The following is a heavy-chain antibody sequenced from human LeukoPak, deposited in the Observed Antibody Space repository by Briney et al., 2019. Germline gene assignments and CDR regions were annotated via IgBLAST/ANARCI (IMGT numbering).Heavy chain of an antibody. D-gene: IGHD3-22*01. CDR2: IHPSGTL. CDR3: SRGLDSRKLGY. CDR1: GASFDGGDQY. V-gene: IGHV4-31*03. J-gene: IGHJ4*02. Sequence: SQTLSLTCTVSGASFDGGDQYWNWLRQSPGRGLEWIVSIHPSGTLYNTPSVESRVTISIDTSKNQFSLNLNSVTAADTAVYFCSRGLDSRKLGYWGQGTLVTVSS.